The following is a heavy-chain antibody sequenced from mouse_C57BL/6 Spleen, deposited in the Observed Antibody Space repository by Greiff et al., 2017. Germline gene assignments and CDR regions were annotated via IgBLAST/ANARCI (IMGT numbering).Heavy chain of an antibody. CDR2: INPSSGYT. D-gene: IGHD1-1*01. CDR1: GYTFTSYT. J-gene: IGHJ2*01. Sequence: ESGAELARPGASVKMSCKASGYTFTSYTMHWVKQRPGQGLEWIGYINPSSGYTKYNQKFKDKATLTADKSSSTAYMQLSSLTSEDSAVYYCARFTTVVTFDYWGQGTTLTVSS. V-gene: IGHV1-4*01. CDR3: ARFTTVVTFDY.